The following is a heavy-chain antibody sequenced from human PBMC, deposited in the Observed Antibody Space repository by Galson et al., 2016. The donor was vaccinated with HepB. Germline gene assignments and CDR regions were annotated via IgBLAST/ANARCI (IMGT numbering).Heavy chain of an antibody. CDR3: ARAQSNWNAH. CDR2: INPNPGRT. D-gene: IGHD1-1*01. CDR1: GYTFTDYY. V-gene: IGHV1-2*02. J-gene: IGHJ1*01. Sequence: SGYTFTDYYMHRVRQAPGQGLEWMGWINPNPGRTKYAQKFQGRVTMTRDSSISTAYMELTRLTSDDTAIYYCARAQSNWNAHWGPGTLVTVSS.